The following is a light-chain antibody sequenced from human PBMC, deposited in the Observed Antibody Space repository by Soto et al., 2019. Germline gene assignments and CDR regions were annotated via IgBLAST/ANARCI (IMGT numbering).Light chain of an antibody. CDR1: GTDVGQYNY. Sequence: QSVLTQPPSASGSPGQSVTISCTGAGTDVGQYNYVSWYQQHPGKAPKLLIHHVSRRPSGVPARFSGSKSGNTASLTVSGLQTEDEADYYCQSYDSSLSAYYVFGTGTKVTVL. CDR3: QSYDSSLSAYYV. CDR2: HVS. J-gene: IGLJ1*01. V-gene: IGLV2-8*01.